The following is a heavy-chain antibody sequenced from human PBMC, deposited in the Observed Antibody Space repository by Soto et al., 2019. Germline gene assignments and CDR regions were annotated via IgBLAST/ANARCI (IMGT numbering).Heavy chain of an antibody. J-gene: IGHJ4*02. D-gene: IGHD3-10*01. CDR2: IYYSGST. CDR1: GGSISSYY. CDR3: ARVVSGSYYTSDY. V-gene: IGHV4-59*01. Sequence: SETLSLTCTVSGGSISSYYWSWIRQPPGKGLEWIGNIYYSGSTTYNPSLKSRVTISVDTSKSQFSLKLNSVTAADTAVYYCARVVSGSYYTSDYWGQGTLVTVSS.